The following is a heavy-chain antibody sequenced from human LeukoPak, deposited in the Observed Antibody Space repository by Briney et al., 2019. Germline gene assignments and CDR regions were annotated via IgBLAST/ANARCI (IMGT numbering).Heavy chain of an antibody. Sequence: SETLSLTCTVSGGSISSYYWSWIRQPPGKGLEWIGYIDYRGITSYNPSLESRVTISVDTSKNQFSLRLSSMTAADTAVYYCTREYSSGWSGTGYWGQGTLVTVSS. CDR2: IDYRGIT. V-gene: IGHV4-59*01. CDR1: GGSISSYY. J-gene: IGHJ4*02. D-gene: IGHD6-19*01. CDR3: TREYSSGWSGTGY.